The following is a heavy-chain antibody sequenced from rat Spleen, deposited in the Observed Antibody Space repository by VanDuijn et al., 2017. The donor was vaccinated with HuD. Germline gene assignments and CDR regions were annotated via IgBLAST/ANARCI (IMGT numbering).Heavy chain of an antibody. Sequence: EVQLAESGGGLVQPGRSLKLSCAASGFTFSDFNMAWVRQAPKMGLEWVATITYDGGSTYYRDSVKGRFTISRDNAESTLYLQMDSLRSEDTATYYCSRPDYGYPFAYWGQGTLVTVSS. J-gene: IGHJ3*01. CDR1: GFTFSDFN. V-gene: IGHV5-7*01. CDR2: ITYDGGST. D-gene: IGHD1-7*01. CDR3: SRPDYGYPFAY.